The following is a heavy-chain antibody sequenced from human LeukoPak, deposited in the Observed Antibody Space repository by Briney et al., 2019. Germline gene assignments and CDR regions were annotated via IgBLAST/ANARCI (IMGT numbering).Heavy chain of an antibody. CDR2: IYAGGNT. D-gene: IGHD2-21*02. J-gene: IGHJ4*02. CDR3: AREHKDYNGDGYYYGD. V-gene: IGHV4-4*07. Sequence: SETLSLICTVSGGSISNYYWSWIRQPAGKGLEWIGRIYAGGNTDHNPSLKSRVTMSVDSSKNQFSLRLRSVTAADTAVYYCAREHKDYNGDGYYYGDWCQGALVTVSS. CDR1: GGSISNYY.